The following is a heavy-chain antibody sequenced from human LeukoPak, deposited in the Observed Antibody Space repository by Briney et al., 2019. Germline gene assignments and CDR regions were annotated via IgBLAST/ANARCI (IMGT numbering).Heavy chain of an antibody. CDR1: GFTFDDYA. V-gene: IGHV3-43D*03. D-gene: IGHD2-15*01. CDR2: ISWDGGST. CDR3: AKAGDCSGGSCYSSGAYFQH. Sequence: GGSLRLSCAASGFTFDDYAMHWVRQAPGKGLEWVSLISWDGGSTYYADSVKGRFTISRDNSKNSLYLQMNSLRAEDTALYYCAKAGDCSGGSCYSSGAYFQHWGQGTLVTVSS. J-gene: IGHJ1*01.